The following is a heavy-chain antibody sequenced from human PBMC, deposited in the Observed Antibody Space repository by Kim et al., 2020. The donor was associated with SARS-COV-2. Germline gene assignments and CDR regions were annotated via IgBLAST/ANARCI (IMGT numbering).Heavy chain of an antibody. V-gene: IGHV3-15*01. D-gene: IGHD1-26*01. CDR3: TTRYSGRGTPKPFDY. CDR2: IKSKTDGGTT. CDR1: GFTFSNAW. J-gene: IGHJ4*02. Sequence: GGSLRLSCAASGFTFSNAWMSWVRQAPGKGLEWVGRIKSKTDGGTTDYAAPVKGRFTISRDDSKNTLYLQMNSLKTEDTAVYYCTTRYSGRGTPKPFDYWGQGTLVTVSS.